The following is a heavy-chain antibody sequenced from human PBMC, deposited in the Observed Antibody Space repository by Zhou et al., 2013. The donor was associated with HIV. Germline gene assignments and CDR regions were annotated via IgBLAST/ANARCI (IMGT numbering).Heavy chain of an antibody. D-gene: IGHD3-10*01. Sequence: QVQLVQSGAEVKKPGASVKVSCKASDYTFTSYGISWLRQAPGQGLEWMGWISAYNGNTIYTQKLQGRVTMTTDTSTSTAYMELRSLRSDDTAVYYCARRPEFFGYMDVWGKGPRSPSP. CDR1: DYTFTSYG. CDR3: ARRPEFFGYMDV. CDR2: ISAYNGNT. V-gene: IGHV1-18*01. J-gene: IGHJ6*03.